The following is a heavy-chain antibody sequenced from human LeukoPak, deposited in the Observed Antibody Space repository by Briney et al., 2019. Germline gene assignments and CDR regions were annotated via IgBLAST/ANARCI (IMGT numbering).Heavy chain of an antibody. Sequence: SVKVSCKASGGTVSSYAISWVRQAPGQGLEWMGGIIPIFGTANYAQKFKGRVTITADESTSTAYMELSSLRSEDTAVYYCARVVADAPPVKVVTTSYWYFDRWGRGTLVTVSS. D-gene: IGHD4-23*01. J-gene: IGHJ2*01. V-gene: IGHV1-69*13. CDR2: IIPIFGTA. CDR3: ARVVADAPPVKVVTTSYWYFDR. CDR1: GGTVSSYA.